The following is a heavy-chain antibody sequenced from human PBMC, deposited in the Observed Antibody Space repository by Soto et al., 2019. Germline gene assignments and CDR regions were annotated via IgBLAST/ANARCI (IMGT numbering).Heavy chain of an antibody. D-gene: IGHD2-2*01. Sequence: PGESLKLSCKGSGYRFTNSWIGWVRQMPGKGLEWMGIIYPDDSDTRYSPSFQGQVTISADKSISTAYLQWSSLKASDTAMYYCARQDCSSATCYPFDPWGQGTLVTVSS. CDR3: ARQDCSSATCYPFDP. CDR1: GYRFTNSW. J-gene: IGHJ5*02. CDR2: IYPDDSDT. V-gene: IGHV5-51*01.